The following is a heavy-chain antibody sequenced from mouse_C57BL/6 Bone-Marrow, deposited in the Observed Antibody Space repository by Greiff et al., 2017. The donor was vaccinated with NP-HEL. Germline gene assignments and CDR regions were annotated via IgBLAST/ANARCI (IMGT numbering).Heavy chain of an antibody. D-gene: IGHD3-3*01. CDR2: ISSGGDYI. J-gene: IGHJ1*03. CDR1: GFTFSSYA. V-gene: IGHV5-9-1*02. CDR3: KRGWDWYFDV. Sequence: EVHLVESGEGLVKPGGSLKLSCAASGFTFSSYAMSWVRQTPEKRLEWVAYISSGGDYIYYADTVKGRFTISRDKTRNTLYMQMSSLKSEDTAMYYCKRGWDWYFDVWGTGTTVTVSS.